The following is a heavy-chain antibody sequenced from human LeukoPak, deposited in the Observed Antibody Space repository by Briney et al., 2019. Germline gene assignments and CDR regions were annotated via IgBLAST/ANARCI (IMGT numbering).Heavy chain of an antibody. CDR1: GFTFSSYG. Sequence: GGSLRLSCAASGFTFSSYGMHWVRQAPGKGLEWVAVISYDGSNKYYADSVKGRFTISRDNSKNTLYLQMNSLRAEDTAVYYCAKQLLWFGGWDFDYWGQGTLVTVSS. D-gene: IGHD3-10*01. J-gene: IGHJ4*02. CDR3: AKQLLWFGGWDFDY. V-gene: IGHV3-30*18. CDR2: ISYDGSNK.